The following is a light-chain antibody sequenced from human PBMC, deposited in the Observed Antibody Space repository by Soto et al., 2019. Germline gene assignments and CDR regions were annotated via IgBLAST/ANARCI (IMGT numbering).Light chain of an antibody. Sequence: QSVLTQPPSASGTPGQRVTISCSGSSSNIGSNTVNWYQHLPGTAPKLLIYSNDQRPSGVPDRFSGSKSGTSASLAISGLQSEDEADYHCAAWDDSLNAYVVFGGGTKVTVL. CDR2: SND. CDR1: SSNIGSNT. CDR3: AAWDDSLNAYVV. V-gene: IGLV1-44*01. J-gene: IGLJ2*01.